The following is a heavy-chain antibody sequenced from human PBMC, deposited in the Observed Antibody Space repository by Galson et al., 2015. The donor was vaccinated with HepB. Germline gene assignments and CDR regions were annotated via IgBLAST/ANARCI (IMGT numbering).Heavy chain of an antibody. J-gene: IGHJ6*02. CDR2: VSVSSGDT. CDR3: AKHQPRRWVASYYYGMDV. D-gene: IGHD2-2*01. V-gene: IGHV3-23*01. CDR1: GFTFSSYV. Sequence: SLRLSCAASGFTFSSYVMSWVRQAPGKGLEWVSGVSVSSGDTYYADSVKGRFTISRDIPKNTLYLQMNSLRAGDTAIYYCAKHQPRRWVASYYYGMDVWGQGTTVTVSS.